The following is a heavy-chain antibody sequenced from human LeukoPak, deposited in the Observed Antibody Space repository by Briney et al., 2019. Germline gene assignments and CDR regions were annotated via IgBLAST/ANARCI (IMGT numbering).Heavy chain of an antibody. CDR2: FYPEDGER. CDR1: GYTLTELS. V-gene: IGHV1-24*01. Sequence: ASVKVSCKVSGYTLTELSMHWVRQAPGKGREWMGGFYPEDGERIYAQKFQGRVTMTEDTPTDTAYMELISLRSEDTAVYYCATSSQRYSGYDLHYWGQGTLVTVSS. CDR3: ATSSQRYSGYDLHY. D-gene: IGHD5-12*01. J-gene: IGHJ4*02.